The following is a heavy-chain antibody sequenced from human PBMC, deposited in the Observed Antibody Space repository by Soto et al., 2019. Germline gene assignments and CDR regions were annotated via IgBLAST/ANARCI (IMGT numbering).Heavy chain of an antibody. V-gene: IGHV4-4*02. CDR2: IYHSGST. D-gene: IGHD3-10*01. CDR1: GGSISSSNW. CDR3: ARVPNLYYYGSRPYGLAV. Sequence: PSETLSLTCAVSGGSISSSNWWSWVRQPPGKGLEWIGEIYHSGSTNYNPSLKSRVTISVDKSKNQFSLKLSSVTAADTAVYYCARVPNLYYYGSRPYGLAVWGQGTTVTVSS. J-gene: IGHJ6*02.